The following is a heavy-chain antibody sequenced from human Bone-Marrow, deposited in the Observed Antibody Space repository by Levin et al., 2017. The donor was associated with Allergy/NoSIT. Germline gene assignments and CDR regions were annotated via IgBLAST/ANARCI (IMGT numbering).Heavy chain of an antibody. V-gene: IGHV1-69*13. J-gene: IGHJ5*02. CDR3: ARGPLPAAAFTWFDP. D-gene: IGHD6-13*01. CDR1: GGTFKSHA. Sequence: SVKVSCKVSGGTFKSHAISWVRQAPGQGLEWMGGIIPVFGTTNYAHKFQGRVTITADEFTSTAYMDLDSLSSEDTAVYYCARGPLPAAAFTWFDPWGQGTLVTVSS. CDR2: IIPVFGTT.